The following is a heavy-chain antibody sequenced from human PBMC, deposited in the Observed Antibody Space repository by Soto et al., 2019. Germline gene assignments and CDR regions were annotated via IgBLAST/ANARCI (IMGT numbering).Heavy chain of an antibody. CDR3: ARALYGDNVDY. D-gene: IGHD4-17*01. Sequence: QVQLVQSGAEVKKPGASVKVSCKASGYTFTSYDINWVRQATGQGLEWMGWMNPNSGNTGYAQKFQGRVTMTRNTSKSTANMGLSSLGSEYTAVYYCARALYGDNVDYWGQGTLVTVSS. V-gene: IGHV1-8*01. J-gene: IGHJ4*02. CDR2: MNPNSGNT. CDR1: GYTFTSYD.